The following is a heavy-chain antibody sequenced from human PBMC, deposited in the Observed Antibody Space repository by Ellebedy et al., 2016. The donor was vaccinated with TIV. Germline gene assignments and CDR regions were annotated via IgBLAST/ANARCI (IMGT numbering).Heavy chain of an antibody. CDR3: VRGGIVGDTFNY. J-gene: IGHJ4*02. Sequence: GESLKISCAASGFSFSSYGMNWVRQAPGKGLEWILYISISSSTIYYADSVKGRFTISRDNAKNSLYLQMNSLRDEDTAVYYCVRGGIVGDTFNYWGQGTLVAVSS. V-gene: IGHV3-48*02. CDR1: GFSFSSYG. D-gene: IGHD1-26*01. CDR2: ISISSSTI.